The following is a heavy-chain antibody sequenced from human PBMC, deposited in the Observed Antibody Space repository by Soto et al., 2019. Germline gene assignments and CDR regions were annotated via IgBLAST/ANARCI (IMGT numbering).Heavy chain of an antibody. Sequence: QITLKESGPTLVKPTQTLTLTCTFSGFSLSTSEVGVGWIRQPPGKALEWLALIYWDDDNRYSPSLRSRLTLTTDTSKNQVVLTMTNMDPVDTAKYYCAHGSGWLFDYWGQGTLVTVSS. CDR2: IYWDDDN. V-gene: IGHV2-5*02. D-gene: IGHD6-19*01. CDR1: GFSLSTSEVG. CDR3: AHGSGWLFDY. J-gene: IGHJ4*02.